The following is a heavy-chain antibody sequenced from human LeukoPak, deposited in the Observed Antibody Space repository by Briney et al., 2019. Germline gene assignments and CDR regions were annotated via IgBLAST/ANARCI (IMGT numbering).Heavy chain of an antibody. CDR1: GFTFSSYW. CDR3: ARGVNYEGFDY. D-gene: IGHD4-11*01. Sequence: GGSLRLSCAASGFTFSSYWVSWVRQAPGKGLEWVANIKQDGSEKYYVDSVKGRFTISRDNAKNSLYLQMNSLRAEDTAVYYCARGVNYEGFDYWGQGTLVTVSS. CDR2: IKQDGSEK. V-gene: IGHV3-7*01. J-gene: IGHJ4*02.